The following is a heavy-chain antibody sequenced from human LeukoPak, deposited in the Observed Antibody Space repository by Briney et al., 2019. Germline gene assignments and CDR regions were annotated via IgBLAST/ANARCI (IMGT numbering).Heavy chain of an antibody. Sequence: SETLSLTCTVSGGSISSYFWSWIRQHPGKGLEWIGYIYYSGSTYYNPSLKSRVTISVDTSKNQFSLKLSSVTAADTAVYYCARAYDILAYFDYWGQGTLVTVSS. CDR2: IYYSGST. CDR1: GGSISSYF. J-gene: IGHJ4*02. V-gene: IGHV4-59*06. CDR3: ARAYDILAYFDY. D-gene: IGHD3-9*01.